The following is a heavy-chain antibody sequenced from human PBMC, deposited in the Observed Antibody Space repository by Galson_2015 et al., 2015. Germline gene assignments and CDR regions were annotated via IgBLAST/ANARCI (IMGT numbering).Heavy chain of an antibody. Sequence: SVKVSCKASGYTFTSYDINWVRQATGQGLEWMGWMNPNSGNTGYAQKFQGSVTMTRNTSISTAYMELSSLRSEDTAVYYCARGRLEEGNYYDSSGYSDYWGQGTLVTVSS. CDR1: GYTFTSYD. J-gene: IGHJ4*02. CDR3: ARGRLEEGNYYDSSGYSDY. D-gene: IGHD3-22*01. CDR2: MNPNSGNT. V-gene: IGHV1-8*01.